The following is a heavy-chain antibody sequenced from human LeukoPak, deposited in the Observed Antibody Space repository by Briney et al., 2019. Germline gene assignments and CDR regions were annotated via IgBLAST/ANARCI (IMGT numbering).Heavy chain of an antibody. D-gene: IGHD3-10*01. CDR1: GFTFSSYG. V-gene: IGHV3-23*01. Sequence: PGGSLRLSCAASGFTFSSYGMSWVRQAPGKGLEWVSAISGSGGSIYYADSVKGRFTISRDNSKNTLYLQMNRLRAEDTAVYYCAKASYGSGTYYKQTLYYFDYWGQGTLVTVSS. J-gene: IGHJ4*02. CDR2: ISGSGGSI. CDR3: AKASYGSGTYYKQTLYYFDY.